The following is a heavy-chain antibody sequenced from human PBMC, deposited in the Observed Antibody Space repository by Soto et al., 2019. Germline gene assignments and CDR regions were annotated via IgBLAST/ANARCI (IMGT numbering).Heavy chain of an antibody. D-gene: IGHD3-22*01. V-gene: IGHV3-23*01. J-gene: IGHJ4*02. CDR2: ISGSAATT. CDR1: GFTFSSYA. CDR3: ARDRSYYDSSGSYSPPY. Sequence: EVQLLESGGGLVQPGGSLRLSCAASGFTFSSYAMNWVRQAPGKGLEWVSAISGSAATTHFADSLKGRFTISIDNSKNTLHLQMISLRAEDTAVYYCARDRSYYDSSGSYSPPYWGQGTLVTVSS.